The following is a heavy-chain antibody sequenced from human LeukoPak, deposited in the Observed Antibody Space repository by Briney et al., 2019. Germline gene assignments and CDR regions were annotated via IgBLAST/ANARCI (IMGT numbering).Heavy chain of an antibody. V-gene: IGHV3-23*01. J-gene: IGHJ4*02. CDR2: ISGSGGST. CDR3: AKATTYYDILTGYWYYFDY. D-gene: IGHD3-9*01. Sequence: GGSLRLSCAASGFTFSSYAMSWVRQAPGKGLEWVSAISGSGGSTYYADSVKGRFTISRDNSKNPLYLQMNSLRAEDTAVYYCAKATTYYDILTGYWYYFDYWGQGTLVTVSS. CDR1: GFTFSSYA.